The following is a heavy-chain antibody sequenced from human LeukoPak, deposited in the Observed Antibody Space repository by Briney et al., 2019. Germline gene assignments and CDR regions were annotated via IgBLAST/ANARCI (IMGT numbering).Heavy chain of an antibody. V-gene: IGHV4-38-2*02. CDR3: ARESGYDILTGSIPRGYYYYMDV. J-gene: IGHJ6*03. CDR1: GYSISSGYY. D-gene: IGHD3-9*01. CDR2: IYHSGST. Sequence: SETLSLTCTVSGYSISSGYYWGWIRQPPGNGLEWIGSIYHSGSTYYNPSLKSRVTISVDTSKNQFSLKLSSVTAADTAVYYCARESGYDILTGSIPRGYYYYMDVWGKGTTVTVSS.